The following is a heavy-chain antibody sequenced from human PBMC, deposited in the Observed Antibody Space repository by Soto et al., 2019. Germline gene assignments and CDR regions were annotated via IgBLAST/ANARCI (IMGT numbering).Heavy chain of an antibody. CDR1: GFTFSSYA. Sequence: QVQLVESGGGVVQPGRSLRLSCAASGFTFSSYAMHWVRQAPGKGLEWVAVISYDGSNKYYADSVKGRFTISRDNSKNTLYLQMNSLRAEDTAVYYCARGTYGYYFDDWGQGTLVTVSS. D-gene: IGHD4-17*01. J-gene: IGHJ4*02. V-gene: IGHV3-30-3*01. CDR3: ARGTYGYYFDD. CDR2: ISYDGSNK.